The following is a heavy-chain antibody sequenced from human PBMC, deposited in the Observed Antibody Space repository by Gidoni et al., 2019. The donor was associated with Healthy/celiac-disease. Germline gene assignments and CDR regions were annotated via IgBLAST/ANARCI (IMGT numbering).Heavy chain of an antibody. CDR3: ARDYSSGSTGYWYFDL. D-gene: IGHD6-19*01. V-gene: IGHV3-30-3*01. CDR2: MSYDGSNK. CDR1: GFTFSSYA. J-gene: IGHJ2*01. Sequence: QVQLVESGGGVVQPGRSLRLSCAASGFTFSSYAMHWVRPAPGKGLEWVAVMSYDGSNKYYADSVKGRFTISRDNSKNTLYLQMNSLRAEDTAVYYCARDYSSGSTGYWYFDLWGRGTLVTVSS.